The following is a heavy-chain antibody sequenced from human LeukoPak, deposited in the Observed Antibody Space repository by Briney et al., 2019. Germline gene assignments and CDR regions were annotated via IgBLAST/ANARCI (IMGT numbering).Heavy chain of an antibody. Sequence: PSETLSLTRTVSGGFVSSGRYYWSWLRQSPGKGVEGIGHFYYSGSTNYNPSLKSRVTISVDTSKNQFSLKLSSVTAADTAVYYCARGTYYDILTGYFFDYWGQGTLVTVSS. J-gene: IGHJ4*02. CDR1: GGFVSSGRYY. D-gene: IGHD3-9*01. CDR3: ARGTYYDILTGYFFDY. V-gene: IGHV4-61*01. CDR2: FYYSGST.